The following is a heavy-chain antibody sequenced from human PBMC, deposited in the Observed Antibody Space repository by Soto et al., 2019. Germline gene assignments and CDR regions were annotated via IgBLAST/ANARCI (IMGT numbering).Heavy chain of an antibody. D-gene: IGHD3-3*01. CDR2: ISSSSSTI. CDR3: ARNDFWSGYNWFDP. V-gene: IGHV3-48*02. J-gene: IGHJ5*02. Sequence: EVQLVESGGGLVQPGGSLRLSCAASGFTFSSYSMNWVRQAPGKGLEWVSYISSSSSTIYYAVSVKGRFTISRDNAKNSLYLQMNSLRDEDTAVYYCARNDFWSGYNWFDPWGQGTLVTVSS. CDR1: GFTFSSYS.